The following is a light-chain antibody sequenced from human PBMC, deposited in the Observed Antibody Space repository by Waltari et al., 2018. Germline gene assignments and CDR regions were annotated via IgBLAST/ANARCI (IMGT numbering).Light chain of an antibody. CDR1: RSVLYSSNNKNY. V-gene: IGKV4-1*01. J-gene: IGKJ4*01. CDR3: QQYYSTPLT. Sequence: DIVMTQSPDSLAVSLGERATIHCKSTRSVLYSSNNKNYLAWYQQQPGQPPKLLIYWASTREAGVPDRCSGSGSGTDFTLTISSLQAEDVAVYYCQQYYSTPLTFGGGTKVEIK. CDR2: WAS.